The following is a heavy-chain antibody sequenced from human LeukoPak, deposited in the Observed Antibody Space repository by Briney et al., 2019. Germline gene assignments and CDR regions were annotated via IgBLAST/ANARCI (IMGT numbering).Heavy chain of an antibody. CDR1: GFTFSNAW. J-gene: IGHJ5*02. D-gene: IGHD2-2*01. Sequence: GGSLRLSCAASGFTFSNAWMSWVRQAPGKGLEWVGRIKSKSDGGTTDYAAPVKGRFTISRDDSKNTLYLQMNSLKTEDTAVYYCTTDRNEYCSSTSCHNGRFDPWGQGTLVTVSS. CDR3: TTDRNEYCSSTSCHNGRFDP. CDR2: IKSKSDGGTT. V-gene: IGHV3-15*01.